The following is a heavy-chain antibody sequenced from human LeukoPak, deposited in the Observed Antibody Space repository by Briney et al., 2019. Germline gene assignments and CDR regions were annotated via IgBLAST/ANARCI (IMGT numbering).Heavy chain of an antibody. CDR3: ARDNGYGQLDS. Sequence: PSQTLSLTCTVSGDSLNSGDYYWRWIRQPPGNGLEWIGYIYYSGSTYYNPSLKSRVTISVDTSKNQFSLKLSSVTAADTAVYYCARDNGYGQLDSWGQGTLVTVSS. J-gene: IGHJ4*02. CDR1: GDSLNSGDYY. V-gene: IGHV4-30-4*01. D-gene: IGHD2-15*01. CDR2: IYYSGST.